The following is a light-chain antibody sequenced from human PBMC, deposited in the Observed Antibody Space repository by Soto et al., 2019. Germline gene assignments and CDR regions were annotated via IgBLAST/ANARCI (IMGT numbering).Light chain of an antibody. CDR3: QHSTTWT. CDR2: AAS. Sequence: IPLTQSPSSLSASVGDRVTITCRASQSISSYLNWYQQKPGKAPKLLIYAASSLQSGVPSRFSGSGSETDFTLTISSLQPEDFATYSCQHSTTWTFGQGTKVDIK. V-gene: IGKV1-39*01. CDR1: QSISSY. J-gene: IGKJ1*01.